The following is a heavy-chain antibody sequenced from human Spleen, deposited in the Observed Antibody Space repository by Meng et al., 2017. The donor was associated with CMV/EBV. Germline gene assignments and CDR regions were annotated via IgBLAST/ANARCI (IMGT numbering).Heavy chain of an antibody. J-gene: IGHJ4*02. D-gene: IGHD3-9*01. CDR1: GGSVSSGTYY. CDR2: IYYTGTT. V-gene: IGHV4-61*01. CDR3: ARDFLDYDILTGYYRRYFDY. Sequence: SETLSLTCTVSGGSVSSGTYYWSWIRQPPGKGLEWIGYIYYTGTTSYNPTLKSRVTISVDTSKTQFSLKLSSVTAADTAVYYCARDFLDYDILTGYYRRYFDYWGQGTLVTVSS.